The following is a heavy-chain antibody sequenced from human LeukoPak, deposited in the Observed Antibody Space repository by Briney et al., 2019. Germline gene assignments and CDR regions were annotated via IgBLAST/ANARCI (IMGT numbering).Heavy chain of an antibody. Sequence: ASVKVSCKTSGYIFTDCIIHWVRQAPGQGLEWMGIINPSGGSTSYAQKFQGRVTMTRDTSTSTVYMELSSLRSEDTAVYYCARAYDFPDYWGQGTLVTVSS. CDR3: ARAYDFPDY. V-gene: IGHV1-46*01. J-gene: IGHJ4*02. CDR1: GYIFTDCI. D-gene: IGHD3-3*01. CDR2: INPSGGST.